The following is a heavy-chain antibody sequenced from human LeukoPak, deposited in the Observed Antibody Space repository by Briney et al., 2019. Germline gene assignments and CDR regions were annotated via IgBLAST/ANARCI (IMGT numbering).Heavy chain of an antibody. Sequence: PGGSLRLSCAASGFTFSSNSMNWVRQAPGKGLEWVSAISKSSDYIYYADSVKGRFTISRDNAKNSLYLQMNSLRAEDTAVYYCATHVGLYWGQGTLVTVSS. CDR3: ATHVGLY. CDR1: GFTFSSNS. V-gene: IGHV3-21*04. CDR2: ISKSSDYI. D-gene: IGHD1-26*01. J-gene: IGHJ4*02.